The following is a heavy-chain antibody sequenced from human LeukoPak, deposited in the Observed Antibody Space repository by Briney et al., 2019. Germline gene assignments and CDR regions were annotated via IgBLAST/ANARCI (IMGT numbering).Heavy chain of an antibody. V-gene: IGHV1-46*01. CDR3: ARDPPYCSGGSCYFGY. J-gene: IGHJ4*02. CDR1: GGTFSSYA. Sequence: ASVKVSCKASGGTFSSYAISWVRQAPGQGLEWMGIINPSGGSTSYAQKFQGRVTMTTDTSTSTAYMELRSLRSDDTAVYYCARDPPYCSGGSCYFGYWGQGTLVTVSS. CDR2: INPSGGST. D-gene: IGHD2-15*01.